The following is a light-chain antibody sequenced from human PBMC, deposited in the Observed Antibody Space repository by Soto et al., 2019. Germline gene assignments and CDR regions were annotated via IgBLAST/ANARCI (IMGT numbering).Light chain of an antibody. Sequence: EVVMTQSPATLSLSPGERATLSCRASESVGRNLAWYQQKPGQAPRLLIYGASTRATAIPPRFSGTGSGTDFTLTISRLEPEDFAVYYCQQHGGSPITFGQGTRLEIK. V-gene: IGKV3-20*01. CDR2: GAS. CDR1: ESVGRN. CDR3: QQHGGSPIT. J-gene: IGKJ5*01.